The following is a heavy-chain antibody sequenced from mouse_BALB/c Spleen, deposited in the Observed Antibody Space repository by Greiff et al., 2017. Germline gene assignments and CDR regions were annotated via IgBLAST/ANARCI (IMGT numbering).Heavy chain of an antibody. V-gene: IGHV1-7*01. D-gene: IGHD1-1*01. CDR1: GYTFTSYW. Sequence: VQLQQSGAELAKPGASVKMSCKASGYTFTSYWMHWVKQRPGQGLEWIGYINPSTGYTEYNQKFKDKATLTADNSSSTAYMQLSSLTSEDSAVYYCARWYYGSSYGGYFDVWGAGTTVTVSS. J-gene: IGHJ1*01. CDR3: ARWYYGSSYGGYFDV. CDR2: INPSTGYT.